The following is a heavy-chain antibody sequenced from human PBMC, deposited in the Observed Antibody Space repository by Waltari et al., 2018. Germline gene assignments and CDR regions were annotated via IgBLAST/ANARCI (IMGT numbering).Heavy chain of an antibody. CDR1: GGSFSGYY. CDR2: INHSGST. Sequence: QVQLQQWGAGLLKPSETLSLTCAVYGGSFSGYYWSWIRKPPGKGLEWIGEINHSGSTNYNPSLKSRVTISVDTSKNQFSLKLSSVTAADTAVYYCASARVYDSSVYFDYWGQGTLVTVSS. D-gene: IGHD3-22*01. CDR3: ASARVYDSSVYFDY. J-gene: IGHJ4*02. V-gene: IGHV4-34*01.